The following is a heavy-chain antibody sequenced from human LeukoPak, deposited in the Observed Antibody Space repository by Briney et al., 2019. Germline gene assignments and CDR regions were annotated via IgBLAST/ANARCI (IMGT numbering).Heavy chain of an antibody. Sequence: GGSLRLSCAASGFAFSTNWMHWVRQAPGKGLVWVSHISTDARTITYADFVKGRFTISRDNAKNTLYLQMNSLRAEDTAVYYCARDRGSGSYYKEAFDIWGQGTMVTVSS. D-gene: IGHD3-10*01. CDR3: ARDRGSGSYYKEAFDI. CDR1: GFAFSTNW. CDR2: ISTDARTI. J-gene: IGHJ3*02. V-gene: IGHV3-74*01.